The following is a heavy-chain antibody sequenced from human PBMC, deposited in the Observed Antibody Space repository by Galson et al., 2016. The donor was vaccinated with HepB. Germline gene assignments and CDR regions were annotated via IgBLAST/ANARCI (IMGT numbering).Heavy chain of an antibody. V-gene: IGHV4-4*02. Sequence: SETLSLTCAVYGGSISSNKWWTWVRQPPGGGLEWIGEIHHSRGTNCNPSLRSRVTISVDSSNNQFSLKLTSVTAADTALYYCTRGGDWIFDIWGQGAMVIVSS. J-gene: IGHJ3*02. CDR2: IHHSRGT. CDR1: GGSISSNKW. CDR3: TRGGDWIFDI. D-gene: IGHD1-1*01.